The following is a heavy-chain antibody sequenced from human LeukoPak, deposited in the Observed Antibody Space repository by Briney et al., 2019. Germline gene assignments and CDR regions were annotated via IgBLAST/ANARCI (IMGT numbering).Heavy chain of an antibody. Sequence: GGSLRLSCAASGFTFSSYSMNWVRQAPGKGLEWVSSISSSSSYIYYADSVKGRFTISRDNAKNSLYLQMNSLRAEDTAVYYCARNSLSSIAAVWSYWGQGTLVTVSS. D-gene: IGHD6-6*01. V-gene: IGHV3-21*01. CDR3: ARNSLSSIAAVWSY. J-gene: IGHJ4*02. CDR1: GFTFSSYS. CDR2: ISSSSSYI.